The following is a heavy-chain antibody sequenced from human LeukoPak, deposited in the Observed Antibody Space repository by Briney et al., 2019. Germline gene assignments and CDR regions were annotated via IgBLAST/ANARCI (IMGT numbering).Heavy chain of an antibody. CDR1: GGSISSGGYY. CDR3: ARLGGPHYYYYGMDV. CDR2: IYYSGGT. J-gene: IGHJ6*02. Sequence: SQTLSLTCTVSGGSISSGGYYWSWIRQHPGKGLEWIGYIYYSGGTYYNPSLKSRVTISVDTSKNQFSLKLSSVTAADTAVYYCARLGGPHYYYYGMDVWGQGTTVTVSS. V-gene: IGHV4-31*03.